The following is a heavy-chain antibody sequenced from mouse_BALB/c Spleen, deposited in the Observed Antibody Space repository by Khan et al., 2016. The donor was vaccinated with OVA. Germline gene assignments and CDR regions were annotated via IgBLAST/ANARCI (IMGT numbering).Heavy chain of an antibody. J-gene: IGHJ3*01. D-gene: IGHD4-1*01. CDR3: TRRNWDVDWFVY. CDR1: GYTFTSYW. Sequence: EVELVESGTVLARPGASVKMSCKASGYTFTSYWMHWVQQRPGQGLEWIGAIYPGNSDTRYTEKFKGKAKLTAVTSTSTAYMELSSLTNEDSAVYYCTRRNWDVDWFVYWGQGTLVTVSA. CDR2: IYPGNSDT. V-gene: IGHV1-5*01.